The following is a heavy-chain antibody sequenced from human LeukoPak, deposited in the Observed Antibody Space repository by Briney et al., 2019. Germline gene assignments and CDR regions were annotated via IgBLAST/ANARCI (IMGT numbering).Heavy chain of an antibody. CDR3: ARGRSVVVPAAMRALYYYGMDV. CDR1: GYTFTSYY. V-gene: IGHV1-46*01. CDR2: INPSGGST. J-gene: IGHJ6*02. D-gene: IGHD2-2*01. Sequence: GASVKVSCKASGYTFTSYYTHWVRQAPGQGLEWMGIINPSGGSTSYAQKFQGRVTMTRDTSTSTVYMELSSLRSEDTAVYYCARGRSVVVPAAMRALYYYGMDVWGQGTTVTVSS.